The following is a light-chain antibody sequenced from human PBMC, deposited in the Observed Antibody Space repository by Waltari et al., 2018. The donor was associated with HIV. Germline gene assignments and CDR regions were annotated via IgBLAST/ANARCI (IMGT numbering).Light chain of an antibody. Sequence: QSVLTQPPSVSAAPGQKVTIPCSGTSSNIGTHYVSWYQQLPGTAPKLLIYENNKRPSGIPDRFSGSKSGTSATLGITGLQTGDEADYYCGTWDSSLSAGVFGGGTKVTV. J-gene: IGLJ3*02. CDR1: SSNIGTHY. CDR3: GTWDSSLSAGV. CDR2: ENN. V-gene: IGLV1-51*02.